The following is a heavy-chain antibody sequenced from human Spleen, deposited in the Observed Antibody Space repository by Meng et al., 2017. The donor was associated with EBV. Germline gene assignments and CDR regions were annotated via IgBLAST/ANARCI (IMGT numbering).Heavy chain of an antibody. J-gene: IGHJ4*02. Sequence: QRQRQGPGPGLVKPSETLSLTCTVSGGSISSSSYYWGWIRQPPGKGLEWIGSLYYSGSTYYNPSLKSRVTISADTSKNQFSLKLSSVTAADTAVYYCARLHGSGSYYMDFDYWGQGTLVTVSS. V-gene: IGHV4-39*07. CDR2: LYYSGST. CDR3: ARLHGSGSYYMDFDY. CDR1: GGSISSSSYY. D-gene: IGHD3-10*01.